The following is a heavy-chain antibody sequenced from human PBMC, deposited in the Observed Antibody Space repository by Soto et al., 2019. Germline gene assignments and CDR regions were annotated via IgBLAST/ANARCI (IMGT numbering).Heavy chain of an antibody. CDR2: IIPIFGTP. CDR3: ARSEYTALNFYAMDV. Sequence: QVQLVQSGAEVKKPGSSVKVSCKASGGTFNNYAISWVRQAPGQGLEWLGGIIPIFGTPQYAQRFQGRVTITADKSTDTVYLELRSDDAAVYYCARSEYTALNFYAMDVWGQGTTVTVSS. V-gene: IGHV1-69*06. D-gene: IGHD2-21*02. CDR1: GGTFNNYA. J-gene: IGHJ6*02.